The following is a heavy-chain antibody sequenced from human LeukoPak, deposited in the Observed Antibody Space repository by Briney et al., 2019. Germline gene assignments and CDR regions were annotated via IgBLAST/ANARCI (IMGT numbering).Heavy chain of an antibody. D-gene: IGHD6-19*01. Sequence: SETLSLTCTVSGGSISSYYWSWIRQPAGKGLEWIGRIYTSGSTNYNPSLKSRVTMSVDTSKNQFSLKLSSVTAADTAVYYCARVKEAGNGGDYYYYYYMDVWGKGTTVTVSS. J-gene: IGHJ6*03. CDR3: ARVKEAGNGGDYYYYYYMDV. CDR2: IYTSGST. CDR1: GGSISSYY. V-gene: IGHV4-4*07.